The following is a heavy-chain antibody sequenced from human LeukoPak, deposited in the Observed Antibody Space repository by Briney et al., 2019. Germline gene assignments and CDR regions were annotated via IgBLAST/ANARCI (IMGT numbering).Heavy chain of an antibody. J-gene: IGHJ6*02. CDR2: INHSGST. CDR1: GGSFSGYY. Sequence: SETLSLTCAVYGGSFSGYYWSWIRQPPGKGLEWIGEINHSGSTNYNPSLKSRVTISVDTSKNQFSLKLSSVTAADSAVYYCARVAYYYDMDVWGQGTTVTVSS. V-gene: IGHV4-34*01. CDR3: ARVAYYYDMDV.